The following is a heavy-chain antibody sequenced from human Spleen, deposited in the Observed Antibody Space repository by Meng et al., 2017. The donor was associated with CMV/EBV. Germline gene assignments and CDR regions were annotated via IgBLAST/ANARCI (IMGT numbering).Heavy chain of an antibody. CDR2: INHSGST. J-gene: IGHJ5*02. D-gene: IGHD2-2*01. V-gene: IGHV4-34*01. Sequence: SETLSLTCAVYGGSFSGYYWSWTRQPPGKGLEWIGEINHSGSTNYNPTLKSPVTISVDTSKNQFSLKLSTVTAADTAVYYCARGGYCSSTSCRGWFDPWGQGTLVTVSS. CDR1: GGSFSGYY. CDR3: ARGGYCSSTSCRGWFDP.